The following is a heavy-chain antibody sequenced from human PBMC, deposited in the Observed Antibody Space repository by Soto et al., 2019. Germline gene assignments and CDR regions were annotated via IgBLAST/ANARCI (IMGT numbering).Heavy chain of an antibody. J-gene: IGHJ4*02. V-gene: IGHV5-51*01. CDR3: ARPANTVADHFDL. D-gene: IGHD4-17*01. CDR2: IYPCDSDT. Sequence: GESLKISCQVSGYAFTSYWIGWVRQMPGKGLEWMGIIYPCDSDTRYSPSFQGQVTISADQSINTAYLQWDSLKASDTAIYYCARPANTVADHFDLWGQGTPVTVSS. CDR1: GYAFTSYW.